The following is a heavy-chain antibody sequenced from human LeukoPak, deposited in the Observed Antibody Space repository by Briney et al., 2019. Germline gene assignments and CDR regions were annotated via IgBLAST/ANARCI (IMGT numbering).Heavy chain of an antibody. D-gene: IGHD3-22*01. Sequence: GGSLRLSCAASGFTVGNNFMSWVRQAPGKGLEWVSVIFGGGSTYYAESVKGRFTISRDNAKNSLYLQMNSLRDEDTAVYYCARDTGNYYDSSGPLDYWGQGTLVTVSS. V-gene: IGHV3-66*01. J-gene: IGHJ4*02. CDR2: IFGGGST. CDR1: GFTVGNNF. CDR3: ARDTGNYYDSSGPLDY.